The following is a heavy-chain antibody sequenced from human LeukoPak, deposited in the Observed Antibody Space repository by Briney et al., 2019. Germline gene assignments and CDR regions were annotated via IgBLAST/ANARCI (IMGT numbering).Heavy chain of an antibody. CDR2: IKSKTDGGTT. D-gene: IGHD3-9*01. V-gene: IGHV3-15*01. CDR3: IQPKNYDILTGYYHTAEYFQY. Sequence: PGGSLRLSCAASGFTFSYAWMSWVRQAPGKGLEWVGRIKSKTDGGTTDYAAPVKGRFTISRDDSKNTVYLQMNSLKTEDTAVYYCIQPKNYDILTGYYHTAEYFQYWGQGTLVTVSS. CDR1: GFTFSYAW. J-gene: IGHJ1*01.